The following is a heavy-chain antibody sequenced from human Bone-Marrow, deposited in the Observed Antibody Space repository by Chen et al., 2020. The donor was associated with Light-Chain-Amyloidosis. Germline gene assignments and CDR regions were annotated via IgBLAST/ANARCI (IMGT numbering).Heavy chain of an antibody. V-gene: IGHV3-30*18. CDR1: GFTFSNYG. D-gene: IGHD3-10*01. Sequence: QVSLVESGGGVVQPGGSLRLSCEASGFTFSNYGMHWVRQAPGKGLEWVAVIPYDGNNKHYADSVQGRFTISRENSENTLYLQMSSLRAEDSAVYYCAKDLNFGSGTFYSGYYFDYWGQGTLVTVSS. CDR3: AKDLNFGSGTFYSGYYFDY. J-gene: IGHJ4*02. CDR2: IPYDGNNK.